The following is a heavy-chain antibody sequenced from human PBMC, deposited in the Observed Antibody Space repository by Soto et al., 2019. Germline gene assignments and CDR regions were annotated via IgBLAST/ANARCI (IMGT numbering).Heavy chain of an antibody. V-gene: IGHV1-24*01. CDR1: GYTLTELS. J-gene: IGHJ6*02. D-gene: IGHD2-2*01. CDR2: FDPEDGET. Sequence: GASVKVSCKVSGYTLTELSMHWVRQAPGKGLEWMGGFDPEDGETIYAQKFQGRVTMTEDTSTDTAYMELSSLRSEDTAVYYCATLGYCSSTSCYYYYGMDVWGQGTTVTVSS. CDR3: ATLGYCSSTSCYYYYGMDV.